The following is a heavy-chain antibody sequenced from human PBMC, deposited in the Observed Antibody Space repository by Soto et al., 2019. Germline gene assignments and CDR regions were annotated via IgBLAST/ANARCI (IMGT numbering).Heavy chain of an antibody. CDR2: IYYSGST. J-gene: IGHJ4*02. CDR1: GGSISSGGYY. CDR3: ARGTPLYYYDSSGYYDY. Sequence: SETLSLTCTVSGGSISSGGYYWSWIRQHPGKGLEWIGYIYYSGSTYYNPSLKSRVTISVDTSKNQFSLKLSSVTAADTAVYYCARGTPLYYYDSSGYYDYWGQGTLVTVSS. V-gene: IGHV4-31*03. D-gene: IGHD3-22*01.